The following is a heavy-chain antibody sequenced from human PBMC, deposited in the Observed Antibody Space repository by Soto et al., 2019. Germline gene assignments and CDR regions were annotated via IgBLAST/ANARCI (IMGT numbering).Heavy chain of an antibody. CDR2: INPNSGGT. Sequence: GASVKVSCKASGYTFTGYYMHWVRHAPGQGLEWMGWINPNSGGTNYAQKFQGRVTMTRDTSISTAYMELSRLRSDDTAVYYCARDPWWLRSYYYYGMDVRGQGTTVTVSS. V-gene: IGHV1-2*02. D-gene: IGHD5-12*01. CDR3: ARDPWWLRSYYYYGMDV. J-gene: IGHJ6*02. CDR1: GYTFTGYY.